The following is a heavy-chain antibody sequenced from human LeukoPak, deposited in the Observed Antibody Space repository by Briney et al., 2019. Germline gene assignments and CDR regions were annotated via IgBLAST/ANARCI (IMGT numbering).Heavy chain of an antibody. CDR3: ARGVTGANKDPFDP. D-gene: IGHD4/OR15-4a*01. Sequence: ASVKVSCKASGYTFTSFGISWVRQAPGQGLEWMGWISAYNGNTNYAQKLQGRVTMTTDTSTSTAYMELRSLRSDDTAVYYCARGVTGANKDPFDPWGQGTLVTVSS. J-gene: IGHJ5*02. V-gene: IGHV1-18*01. CDR2: ISAYNGNT. CDR1: GYTFTSFG.